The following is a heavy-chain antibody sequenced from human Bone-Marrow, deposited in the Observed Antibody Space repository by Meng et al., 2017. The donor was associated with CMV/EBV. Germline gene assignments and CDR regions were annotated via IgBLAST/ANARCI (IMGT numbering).Heavy chain of an antibody. D-gene: IGHD3-22*01. CDR1: RFTFSSHA. CDR3: AKASTYYYDSSGHSLDY. CDR2: ISGSGGST. V-gene: IGHV3-23*01. Sequence: GESLKISCATSRFTFSSHAMSWVRQAPGKGLEWVSAISGSGGSTYYADSVKGRFTISRDNSRNTLYLQMNSLRAEDTAVYYCAKASTYYYDSSGHSLDYWGQGTLVTVSS. J-gene: IGHJ4*02.